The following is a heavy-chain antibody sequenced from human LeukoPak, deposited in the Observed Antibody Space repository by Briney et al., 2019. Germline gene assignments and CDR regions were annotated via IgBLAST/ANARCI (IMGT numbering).Heavy chain of an antibody. CDR2: VHGRN. Sequence: GGSLRLSRAASGFIFRNYAMSWLRQAPGKGLEWVSTVHGRNFYADSVKGRFTISRDDSRSTLYLQMDNLRAEDTAVYYCAKDQTVDGYNSIWGPGTLVTVSS. V-gene: IGHV3-23*01. CDR1: GFIFRNYA. CDR3: AKDQTVDGYNSI. J-gene: IGHJ4*02. D-gene: IGHD5-24*01.